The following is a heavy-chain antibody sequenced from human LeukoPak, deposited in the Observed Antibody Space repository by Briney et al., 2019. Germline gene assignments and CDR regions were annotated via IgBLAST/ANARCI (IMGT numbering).Heavy chain of an antibody. V-gene: IGHV3-30*03. D-gene: IGHD2-15*01. Sequence: QPGGSLRLSCAASGFTFSSYGMHWVRQAPGKGLEWVAVISSDGSYEYDADSVKGRFTISRDNSKNTLYLQMNSLRAEGTAVYYCARDRAATPNYWGQGTLVTVSS. CDR1: GFTFSSYG. CDR2: ISSDGSYE. CDR3: ARDRAATPNY. J-gene: IGHJ4*02.